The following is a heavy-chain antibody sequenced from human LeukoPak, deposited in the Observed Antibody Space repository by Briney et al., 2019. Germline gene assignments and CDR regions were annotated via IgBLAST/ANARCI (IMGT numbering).Heavy chain of an antibody. CDR2: IYYSGST. Sequence: SETLSLTCTVSGGSISSYYWSWIRQPPGKGLEWIGYIYYSGSTNYNPSLKSRVTISVDTSKNQFSLKLSSVTAADTAVYYCARYRRAAAGRWYGMDVWGQGTTVTVSS. CDR1: GGSISSYY. V-gene: IGHV4-59*01. J-gene: IGHJ6*02. D-gene: IGHD6-13*01. CDR3: ARYRRAAAGRWYGMDV.